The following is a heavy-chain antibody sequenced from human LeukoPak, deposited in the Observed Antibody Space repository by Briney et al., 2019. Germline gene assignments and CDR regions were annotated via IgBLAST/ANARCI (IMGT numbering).Heavy chain of an antibody. V-gene: IGHV4-30-2*01. CDR1: GGSISSGGYY. CDR2: IYHSGST. J-gene: IGHJ6*03. Sequence: PSETLSLTCTVSGGSISSGGYYWSWIRQPPGKGLEWIGYIYHSGSTYYNPSLKSRVTISVDRSKNQFSLKLSSVTAADTAVYYCAIGPLDFWSGYYYYYMDVWGKGTTVTVSS. D-gene: IGHD3-3*01. CDR3: AIGPLDFWSGYYYYYMDV.